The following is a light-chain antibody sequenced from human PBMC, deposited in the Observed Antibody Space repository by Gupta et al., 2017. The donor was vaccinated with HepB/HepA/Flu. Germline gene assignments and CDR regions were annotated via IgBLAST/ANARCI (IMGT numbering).Light chain of an antibody. Sequence: DIQMTQSPSSLSASVGDRVTITCQASQDISNYLNWYQQKPGKAPKLLIYDASNLETGVPSRFSGSGSGTDFTFTISSLQPEDIATYYCQQEDNLPCTFGQGTQVEIK. CDR1: QDISNY. CDR2: DAS. CDR3: QQEDNLPCT. V-gene: IGKV1-33*01. J-gene: IGKJ5*01.